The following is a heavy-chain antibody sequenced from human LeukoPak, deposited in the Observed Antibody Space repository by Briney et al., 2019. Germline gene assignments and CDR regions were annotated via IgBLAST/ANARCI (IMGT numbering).Heavy chain of an antibody. CDR1: GGSISNYY. CDR3: AHYDFSSGAAWFDP. V-gene: IGHV4-59*04. CDR2: IYHSGST. J-gene: IGHJ5*02. Sequence: PSETLSLTCTVSGGSISNYYWSWIRQPPGKGLEWIGTIYHSGSTYYNPSLKSRVTISVDTSKNQFSLKLSSVTAADTAVYYCAHYDFSSGAAWFDPWGQGTLVTVSS. D-gene: IGHD6-19*01.